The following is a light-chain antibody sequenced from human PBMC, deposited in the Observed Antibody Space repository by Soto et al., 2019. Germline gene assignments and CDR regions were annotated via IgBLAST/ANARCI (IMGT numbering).Light chain of an antibody. V-gene: IGKV1-39*01. CDR3: QQTYSTPWT. CDR2: DAS. CDR1: QNIDSY. J-gene: IGKJ1*01. Sequence: DIQMTQSPSSLSASVGDRVTITCRASQNIDSYLNWYQQRPWKAPKLLIHDASSLQSGVPSRFSGSGSGTDFALTINSLQPEDFATIYCQQTYSTPWTFGQGTKVDIK.